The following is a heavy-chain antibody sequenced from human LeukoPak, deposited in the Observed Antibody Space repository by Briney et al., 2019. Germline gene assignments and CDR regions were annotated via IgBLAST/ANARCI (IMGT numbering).Heavy chain of an antibody. CDR3: ASGDIFATAGDAFDI. CDR2: IYTSGST. Sequence: SETLSLTCTVSGGSISSYYWSWIRQPPGKGLEWIGYIYTSGSTNYNPSLKSRVTISVDTSKNQFSLKLSSVTAADTAVYYCASGDIFATAGDAFDIWGQGTMVTVSS. CDR1: GGSISSYY. D-gene: IGHD3-3*02. J-gene: IGHJ3*02. V-gene: IGHV4-4*09.